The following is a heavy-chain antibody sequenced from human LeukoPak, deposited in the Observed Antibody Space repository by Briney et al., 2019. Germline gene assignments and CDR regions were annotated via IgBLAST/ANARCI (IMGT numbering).Heavy chain of an antibody. V-gene: IGHV4-34*01. CDR2: INHSGYT. CDR3: ARHEFGSSSAAFDS. D-gene: IGHD6-6*01. Sequence: SETLSLTCAVHGGAFSGYLWSWIRQPPGKGLEYIGEINHSGYTTYNPSLKSRVTISVDTSKNQFSLNMISVTAADTAVYYCARHEFGSSSAAFDSWGQGTMVIVSS. J-gene: IGHJ3*01. CDR1: GGAFSGYL.